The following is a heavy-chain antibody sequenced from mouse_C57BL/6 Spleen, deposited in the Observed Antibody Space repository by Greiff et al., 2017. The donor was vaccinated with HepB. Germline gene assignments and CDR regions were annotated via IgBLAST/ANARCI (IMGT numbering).Heavy chain of an antibody. Sequence: VQLVESGPGLVAPSQSLSITCTVSGFSLTSYAISWVRQPPGKGLEWLGVIWTGGGTNYNSALKSRLSISKDNSKSQVFLKMNSLQTDDTARYYCARNYGYDRDYYAMDYWGQGTSVTVSS. D-gene: IGHD2-2*01. V-gene: IGHV2-9-1*01. CDR3: ARNYGYDRDYYAMDY. J-gene: IGHJ4*01. CDR1: GFSLTSYA. CDR2: IWTGGGT.